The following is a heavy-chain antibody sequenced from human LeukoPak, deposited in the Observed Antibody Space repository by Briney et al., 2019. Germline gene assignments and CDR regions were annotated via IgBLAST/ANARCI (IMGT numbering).Heavy chain of an antibody. D-gene: IGHD2-8*01. CDR2: LNPNRGGT. Sequence: GASVKVSCKSSGYTFIGYHIHWVRQPPAQGLAGMGWLNPNRGGTNLAQKFQGRVIMTRDTSICTAYMEVTRLRSDDTAIYYCARLPRVHFDSWGQGTLVTVSS. CDR1: GYTFIGYH. CDR3: ARLPRVHFDS. J-gene: IGHJ4*02. V-gene: IGHV1-2*02.